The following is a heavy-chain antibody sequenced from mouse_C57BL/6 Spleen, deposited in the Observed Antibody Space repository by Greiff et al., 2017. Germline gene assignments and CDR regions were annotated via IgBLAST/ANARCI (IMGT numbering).Heavy chain of an antibody. CDR1: GYSFTGYY. CDR2: INPSTGGT. D-gene: IGHD1-1*01. V-gene: IGHV1-42*01. Sequence: EVQLQQSGPELVKPGASVTISCKASGYSFTGYYMNWVKQSPEKSLEWIGEINPSTGGTTYNQKFKAKATLTVDKSSSTAYMQLKSLTSEDSAVYYCARGGYGSSAWFAYWGQGTLVTVSA. J-gene: IGHJ3*01. CDR3: ARGGYGSSAWFAY.